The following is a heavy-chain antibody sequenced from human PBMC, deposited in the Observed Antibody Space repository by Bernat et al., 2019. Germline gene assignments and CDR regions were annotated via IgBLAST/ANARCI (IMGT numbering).Heavy chain of an antibody. Sequence: EVQLVESGGGLVQPGGSLRLSCAGSGFTFSSYVMSWVRQAPGKGLEWVSAITGNGVSTYYADSVKGRFTISRDNSKKTLYLQMNSLRAEDTAVYYCAKGRIYWDFDLWGRGTLVTVSS. CDR3: AKGRIYWDFDL. J-gene: IGHJ2*01. CDR2: ITGNGVST. CDR1: GFTFSSYV. V-gene: IGHV3-23*04.